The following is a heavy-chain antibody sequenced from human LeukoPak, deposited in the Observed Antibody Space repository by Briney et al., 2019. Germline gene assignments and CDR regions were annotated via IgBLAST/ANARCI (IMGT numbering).Heavy chain of an antibody. J-gene: IGHJ4*02. CDR3: AATAAITSHLDY. Sequence: GGSLRLSCAASGFTFSSYEMNWVRQAPGKGLEWVSYISSSGSTIYYADSVKGRFTISRDNAKNTLYLQMNSLRAEDTAVYYCAATAAITSHLDYWGQGTLVTVSS. CDR2: ISSSGSTI. CDR1: GFTFSSYE. D-gene: IGHD3-16*01. V-gene: IGHV3-48*03.